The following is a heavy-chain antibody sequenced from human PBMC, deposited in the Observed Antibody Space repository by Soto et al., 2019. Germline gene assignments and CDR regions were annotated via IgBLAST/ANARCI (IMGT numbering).Heavy chain of an antibody. J-gene: IGHJ6*02. D-gene: IGHD4-17*01. V-gene: IGHV3-74*01. CDR2: INSDGSST. CDR3: ASFAGTTVTTGRYGYYYYGMGV. CDR1: GFTFSSYW. Sequence: GGSLRLSCAASGFTFSSYWMHWVRQAPGKGLVWVSRINSDGSSTSYADSVKGRFTISRDNAKNTLYLQMNSLRAEDTAVYYCASFAGTTVTTGRYGYYYYGMGVWGQGTTVTVSS.